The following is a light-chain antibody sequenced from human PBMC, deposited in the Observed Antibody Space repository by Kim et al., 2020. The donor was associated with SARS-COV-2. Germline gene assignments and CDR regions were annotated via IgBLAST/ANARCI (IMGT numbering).Light chain of an antibody. V-gene: IGKV1-5*03. CDR3: QQYNSDWT. J-gene: IGKJ1*01. Sequence: DIQMTQSPSTLSASVGDRVTITCRASQSISSWLAWYQQKPGKAPKLLIYKASSLESVVPSRFSGSGSGTEFTLTISSLQPDDFATYYCQQYNSDWTFGQGTKVDIK. CDR1: QSISSW. CDR2: KAS.